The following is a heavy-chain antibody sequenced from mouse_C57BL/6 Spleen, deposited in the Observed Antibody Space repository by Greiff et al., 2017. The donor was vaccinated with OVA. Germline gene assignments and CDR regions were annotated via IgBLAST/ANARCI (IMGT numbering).Heavy chain of an antibody. CDR1: GYTFTSYW. CDR3: ARSVNWNYFDY. CDR2: IDPSDSYT. D-gene: IGHD4-1*01. V-gene: IGHV1-50*01. Sequence: VQLQQSGAELVKPGASVKLSCKASGYTFTSYWMQWVKQRPGQGLEWIGEIDPSDSYTNYNQKFKGKATLTVDTSSSTAYMQLSSLTSEDSAVYYCARSVNWNYFDYWGQGTTLTVSS. J-gene: IGHJ2*01.